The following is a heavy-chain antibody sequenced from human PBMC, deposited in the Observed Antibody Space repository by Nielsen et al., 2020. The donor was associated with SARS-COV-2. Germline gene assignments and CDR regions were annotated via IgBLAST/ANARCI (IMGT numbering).Heavy chain of an antibody. D-gene: IGHD1-26*01. V-gene: IGHV4-59*01. CDR2: VYSSGST. CDR1: GGPINLYY. J-gene: IGHJ4*02. Sequence: SETLSLTCTAPGGPINLYYWSWIRQPPGKGLEWIGYVYSSGSTDYNPSLKSRVTMSVDTFRNQFSLKLNSVTPADTAVYYCARRWSNYDPFDYWGQGSLVTVSS. CDR3: ARRWSNYDPFDY.